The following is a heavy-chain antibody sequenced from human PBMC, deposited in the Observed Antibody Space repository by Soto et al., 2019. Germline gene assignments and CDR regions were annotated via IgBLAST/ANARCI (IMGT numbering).Heavy chain of an antibody. CDR3: ARRLSGTLNYLDP. J-gene: IGHJ5*02. Sequence: GESLKISCRASGYSFTNYWIGWVRQMPGKGLEWLGLIYPGDSDTRYSPSFQGQVTISADKSVSTAYLQWSSLKASDSGFYYCARRLSGTLNYLDPWGQGTLVTVSS. D-gene: IGHD1-7*01. CDR2: IYPGDSDT. V-gene: IGHV5-51*01. CDR1: GYSFTNYW.